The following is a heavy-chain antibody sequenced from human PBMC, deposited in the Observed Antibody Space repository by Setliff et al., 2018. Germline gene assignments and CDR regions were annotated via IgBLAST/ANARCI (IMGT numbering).Heavy chain of an antibody. CDR3: ARMSGFLYMDV. D-gene: IGHD3-3*01. Sequence: SETLSLTCAVYGDSLSGYYWSWIRQSPKKGLEWIGEIMPGRDTLYSPSLESRLTITIDTSKSQFFLKLNSVTAADTAVYYCARMSGFLYMDVWGKGTTVTVSS. V-gene: IGHV4-34*10. CDR2: IMPGRDT. J-gene: IGHJ6*03. CDR1: GDSLSGYY.